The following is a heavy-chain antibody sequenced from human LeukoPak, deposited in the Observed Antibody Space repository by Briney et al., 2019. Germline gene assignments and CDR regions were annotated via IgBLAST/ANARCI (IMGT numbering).Heavy chain of an antibody. J-gene: IGHJ4*02. V-gene: IGHV4-34*01. CDR3: AKDLSYDSSGGFDY. CDR2: INHSGST. CDR1: GGSFSGYY. D-gene: IGHD3-22*01. Sequence: SETLSLTCAVYGGSFSGYYWSWIRQPPGKGLEWIGEINHSGSTNYNPSLKSRVTISVDTSKNQFSLKLSSVTAADTAVYYCAKDLSYDSSGGFDYWGQGTLVTVSS.